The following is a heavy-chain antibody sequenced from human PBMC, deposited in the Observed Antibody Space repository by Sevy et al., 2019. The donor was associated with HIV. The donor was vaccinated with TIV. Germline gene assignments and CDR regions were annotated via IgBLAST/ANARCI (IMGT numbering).Heavy chain of an antibody. V-gene: IGHV1-2*02. CDR3: ARLTTQPTSDLYGMDV. CDR2: INSDSGVT. J-gene: IGHJ6*02. CDR1: DYIFTDYY. Sequence: ASVKVSCKASDYIFTDYYIHWVRQAPGQGLEWMAWINSDSGVTNYAQKFQGEVTVTRDTSLSTAYLELTRLKSNDTAIYYCARLTTQPTSDLYGMDVWGQGTTVTVSS. D-gene: IGHD4-17*01.